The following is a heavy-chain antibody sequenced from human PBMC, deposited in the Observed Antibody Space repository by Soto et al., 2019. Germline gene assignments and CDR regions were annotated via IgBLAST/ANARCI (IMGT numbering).Heavy chain of an antibody. V-gene: IGHV3-23*01. J-gene: IGHJ5*02. CDR1: GFSFMSYV. Sequence: EIQLLESGGELVQPGGSLRLSCAASGFSFMSYVMAWVRQAPGKGPEWVSSISGSSSGTFYSDSVKGRFTISRDNSQNTVYLQMDSLRVDDTAIYYCSRVHYYYASAAYYRSKGWFDPWGQGTLVTVSS. CDR3: SRVHYYYASAAYYRSKGWFDP. D-gene: IGHD3-22*01. CDR2: ISGSSSGT.